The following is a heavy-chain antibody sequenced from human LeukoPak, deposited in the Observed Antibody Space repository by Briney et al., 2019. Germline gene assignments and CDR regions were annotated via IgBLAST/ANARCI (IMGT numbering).Heavy chain of an antibody. Sequence: ASVTVSCKASGFTFTDHYMHWVRQAPGQGLEWIGWINGKRGDTNYAQNFQDRVTMTRDTSTSTVYMELSRLTVDDTAVYYCARDHDWGVDYWGQGTLVTVSS. J-gene: IGHJ4*02. CDR1: GFTFTDHY. D-gene: IGHD7-27*01. V-gene: IGHV1-2*02. CDR2: INGKRGDT. CDR3: ARDHDWGVDY.